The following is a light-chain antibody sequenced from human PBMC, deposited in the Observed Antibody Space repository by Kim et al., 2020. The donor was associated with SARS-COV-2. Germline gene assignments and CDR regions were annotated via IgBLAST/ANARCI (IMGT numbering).Light chain of an antibody. CDR2: AAS. CDR3: QQYGNWLTWT. CDR1: QDINTD. Sequence: PGESATLSCRASQDINTDLAWYQQKPGQAPRLLIHAASTRATGIPARFSGSVSGTEFSLTISSLQSEDCAVYYCQQYGNWLTWTFGQGTKVDIK. V-gene: IGKV3-15*01. J-gene: IGKJ1*01.